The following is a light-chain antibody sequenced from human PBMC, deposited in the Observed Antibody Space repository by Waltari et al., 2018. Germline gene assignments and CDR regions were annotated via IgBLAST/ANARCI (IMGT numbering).Light chain of an antibody. Sequence: IVLTQSPATMSLSPGQRATLSCRASQTVSTTYLAWYQQKPGQAPTLVIYGASSRAAGIPDRFSGSGSGTDFSLTISSLEPEDFAVYYCQQYDISPLTFGGGTKVEIK. J-gene: IGKJ4*01. V-gene: IGKV3-20*01. CDR3: QQYDISPLT. CDR2: GAS. CDR1: QTVSTTY.